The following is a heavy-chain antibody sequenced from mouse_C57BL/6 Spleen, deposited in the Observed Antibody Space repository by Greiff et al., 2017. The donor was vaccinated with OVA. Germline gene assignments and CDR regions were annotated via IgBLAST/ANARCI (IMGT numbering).Heavy chain of an antibody. V-gene: IGHV6-3*01. CDR3: TAGIYAMDY. Sequence: EVKLQESGGGLVQPGGSMKLSCVASGFTFSNYWMNWVRQSPETGLEWVAQIRLKSDNSATHYAESVKGRFTISRDDSKSSVYLQMDNLSAEDTGIYYCTAGIYAMDYWGQGTSVTVSS. CDR1: GFTFSNYW. J-gene: IGHJ4*01. CDR2: IRLKSDNSAT. D-gene: IGHD4-1*01.